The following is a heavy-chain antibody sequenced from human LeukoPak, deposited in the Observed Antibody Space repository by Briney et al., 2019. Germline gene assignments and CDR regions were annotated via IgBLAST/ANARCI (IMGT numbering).Heavy chain of an antibody. Sequence: SETLSLTXTVSGGSISSYYWSWIRQPAGKGLEWIVRIYTSGSTNYNPSLKSRVTMSVDTSKNQFSLKLSSVTAADTAVYYCASARTTAFMDVWGKGTTVTVSS. D-gene: IGHD2-2*01. V-gene: IGHV4-4*07. CDR1: GGSISSYY. J-gene: IGHJ6*04. CDR3: ASARTTAFMDV. CDR2: IYTSGST.